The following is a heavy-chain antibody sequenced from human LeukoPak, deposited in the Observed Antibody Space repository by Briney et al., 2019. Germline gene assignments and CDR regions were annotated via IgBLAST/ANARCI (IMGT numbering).Heavy chain of an antibody. J-gene: IGHJ4*02. CDR2: INHNGNVN. CDR1: GFTFSSYW. CDR3: ARDLSSSGRSPFDY. D-gene: IGHD6-19*01. Sequence: PGGSLRLSCAASGFTFSSYWMNWARQAPGKGLEWVASINHNGNVNYYVDSVKGRFTISRDNAKNSLYLQMNSLRAEDTAVYYCARDLSSSGRSPFDYWGQGTLVTVSS. V-gene: IGHV3-7*03.